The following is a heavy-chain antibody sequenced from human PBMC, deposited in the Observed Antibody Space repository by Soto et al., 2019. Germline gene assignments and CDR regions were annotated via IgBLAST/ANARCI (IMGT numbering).Heavy chain of an antibody. Sequence: EVPLVESGGGLVQPGRSLRLSCAASGFTFDDYAMHWVRQAPGKGLEWVSGISWNSGSIGYADSVKGRFTISRDNAKNSLYLQMNSLRAEDTALYYCAKDIYGTSLGGTSDYWGQGTLVTVSS. D-gene: IGHD3-16*01. V-gene: IGHV3-9*01. J-gene: IGHJ4*02. CDR2: ISWNSGSI. CDR1: GFTFDDYA. CDR3: AKDIYGTSLGGTSDY.